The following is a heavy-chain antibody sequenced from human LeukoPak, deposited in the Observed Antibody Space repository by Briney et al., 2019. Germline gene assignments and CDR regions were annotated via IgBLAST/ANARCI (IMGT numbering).Heavy chain of an antibody. D-gene: IGHD5-12*01. CDR1: GFTFSSYW. CDR2: IKLDGSEK. V-gene: IGHV3-7*01. J-gene: IGHJ4*02. Sequence: GGSLRLSCGASGFTFSSYWMSWVRQAPGKGLEWVANIKLDGSEKYYVDSVKGRFTISRDNAKNSLYLQMNSLRAEDTAVYYCARPSGDGYNSDYWGQGTLVTVSS. CDR3: ARPSGDGYNSDY.